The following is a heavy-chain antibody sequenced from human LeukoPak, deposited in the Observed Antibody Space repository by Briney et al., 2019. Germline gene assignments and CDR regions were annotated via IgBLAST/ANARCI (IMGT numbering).Heavy chain of an antibody. J-gene: IGHJ4*02. CDR1: GFNFSAYS. V-gene: IGHV3-48*01. CDR3: ARGDSDHYITLDY. Sequence: GGSLRLSCAASGFNFSAYSMNWVRQAPGKGLEWVSYISRSSDAIYDADSVKGRFTISRANAKNLLFPQMTSLGVEDTALYYCARGDSDHYITLDYWGQGTLVTVSS. CDR2: ISRSSDAI. D-gene: IGHD4-17*01.